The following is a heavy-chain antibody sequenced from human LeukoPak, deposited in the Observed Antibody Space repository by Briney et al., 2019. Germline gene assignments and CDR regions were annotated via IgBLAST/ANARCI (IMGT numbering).Heavy chain of an antibody. CDR2: INPNSGGT. D-gene: IGHD3-16*02. J-gene: IGHJ4*02. CDR3: ARCIYDYVWGSYRPLDY. V-gene: IGHV1-2*02. CDR1: GYTFTGYY. Sequence: ASVKVSCKASGYTFTGYYMHWVRQAPGQGLEWMGWINPNSGGTNYAQKFQGRVTMTRDTSISTAYMELSRLRSDDTAVYYCARCIYDYVWGSYRPLDYWGQGTLVTVSS.